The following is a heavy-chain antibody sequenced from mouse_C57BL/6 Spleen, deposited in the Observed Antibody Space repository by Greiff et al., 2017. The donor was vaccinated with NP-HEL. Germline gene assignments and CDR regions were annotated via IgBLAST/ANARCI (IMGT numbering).Heavy chain of an antibody. Sequence: QVQLKESGAELMKPGASVKLSCKATGYTFTGYWIEWVKQRPGHGLEWIGEILPGSGSTNYNEKFKGKATLTADTSSNTAYMQLSILTTEDSGIYYCGRQVGNKGSLFAYWGQGTLVTVSA. CDR2: ILPGSGST. J-gene: IGHJ3*01. D-gene: IGHD1-3*01. CDR3: GRQVGNKGSLFAY. CDR1: GYTFTGYW. V-gene: IGHV1-9*01.